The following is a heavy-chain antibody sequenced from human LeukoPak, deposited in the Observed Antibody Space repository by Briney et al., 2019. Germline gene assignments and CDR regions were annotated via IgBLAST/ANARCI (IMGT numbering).Heavy chain of an antibody. CDR1: GFTFDDYA. Sequence: QPGGSLRLSCAASGFTFDDYAMHWVRQAPGKGLEWVSLISGDGGSTYYADSVKGRFTISRDNSKNSLYLQMNSLRIEDTALYYCAKVSMPIVVVISKSYYFDYWGQGTLVTVSS. CDR3: AKVSMPIVVVISKSYYFDY. D-gene: IGHD3-22*01. CDR2: ISGDGGST. J-gene: IGHJ4*02. V-gene: IGHV3-43*02.